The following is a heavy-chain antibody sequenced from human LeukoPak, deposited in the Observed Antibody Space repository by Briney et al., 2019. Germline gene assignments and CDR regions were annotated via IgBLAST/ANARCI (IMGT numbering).Heavy chain of an antibody. D-gene: IGHD3-10*01. V-gene: IGHV4-59*08. CDR2: IYYSGST. CDR3: ARHGPLWFGGRTNWFDP. CDR1: GGSISSYY. J-gene: IGHJ5*02. Sequence: PSETLSLTCTVSGGSISSYYWSWIRQPPGKGLEWIGYIYYSGSTNYNPSLKSRVTISVDTSKNQFSLKLSSVTAADTAVYYCARHGPLWFGGRTNWFDPWGQGTLVTVSS.